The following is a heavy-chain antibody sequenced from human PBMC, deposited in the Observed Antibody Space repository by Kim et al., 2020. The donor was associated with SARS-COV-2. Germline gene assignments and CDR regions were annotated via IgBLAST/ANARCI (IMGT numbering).Heavy chain of an antibody. D-gene: IGHD2-8*02. CDR2: ISSSGSTI. CDR3: ARDLLGSLYW. Sequence: GGSLRLSCAASGFTFSSYEMNWVRQAPGKGLEWVSYISSSGSTIYYADSVKGRFTISRDNAKNSLYLQMNSLRAEDTAVYYCARDLLGSLYWWGQGTLVTVSS. V-gene: IGHV3-48*03. J-gene: IGHJ4*02. CDR1: GFTFSSYE.